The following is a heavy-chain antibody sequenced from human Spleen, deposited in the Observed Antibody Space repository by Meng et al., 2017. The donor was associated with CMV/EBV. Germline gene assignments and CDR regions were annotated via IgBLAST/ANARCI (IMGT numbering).Heavy chain of an antibody. CDR1: LRTNGAG. D-gene: IGHD3-3*02. CDR3: ARVTRQFWSGSYFPNFDH. V-gene: IGHV2-5*01. J-gene: IGHJ4*02. CDR2: IYWYGDQ. Sequence: LRTNGAGVGWIRQPPGKALEWLALIYWYGDQSYSPSLQSRLTITKDTSRNRVLLTMTNLDPVDTATYYCARVTRQFWSGSYFPNFDHWGQGSLVTVSS.